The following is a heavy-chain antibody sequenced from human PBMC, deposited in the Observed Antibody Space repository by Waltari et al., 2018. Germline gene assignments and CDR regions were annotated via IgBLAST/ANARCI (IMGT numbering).Heavy chain of an antibody. D-gene: IGHD3-16*02. CDR3: AKGSRGYTNYFFDS. V-gene: IGHV3-23*01. J-gene: IGHJ4*02. CDR1: GFSFMGFA. Sequence: EVQLLESAGGLVQPGEALRLSCAASGFSFMGFAMGWVRQAPGERLGWVASISGSGATPFYADSVKGRFTIVRDNSRDTVYLQMNSLRVDDSAVYYCAKGSRGYTNYFFDSWGQGRWSPSPQ. CDR2: ISGSGATP.